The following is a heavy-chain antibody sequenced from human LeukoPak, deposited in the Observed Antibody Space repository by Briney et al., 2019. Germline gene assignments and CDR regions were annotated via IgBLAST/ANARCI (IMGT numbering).Heavy chain of an antibody. CDR3: AKGMSGSAPYNWFDP. CDR2: ISGSGGSA. CDR1: GFTFSSYA. D-gene: IGHD2-15*01. V-gene: IGHV3-23*01. Sequence: PGGSLRLSCAASGFTFSSYAMSWVRQAPGKGLEWVSAISGSGGSAFYADFVKGRFTISRDNSKNTLYLQMNSLRVEDTAVFYCAKGMSGSAPYNWFDPWGQGTLVTVSS. J-gene: IGHJ5*02.